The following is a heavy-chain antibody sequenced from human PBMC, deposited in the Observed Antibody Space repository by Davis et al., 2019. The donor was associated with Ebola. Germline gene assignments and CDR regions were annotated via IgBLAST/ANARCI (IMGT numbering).Heavy chain of an antibody. D-gene: IGHD2-15*01. V-gene: IGHV4-4*02. J-gene: IGHJ4*02. Sequence: GSLRLSCAVSGGSISSSNWWSWVRQPPGKGLEWIGEINHSGSTNYNPSLKSRVTISVDTSKNQFSLKLSSVTAADTAVYYCARVRYCSGGSCFNYFDYWGQGTLVTVSS. CDR2: INHSGST. CDR1: GGSISSSNW. CDR3: ARVRYCSGGSCFNYFDY.